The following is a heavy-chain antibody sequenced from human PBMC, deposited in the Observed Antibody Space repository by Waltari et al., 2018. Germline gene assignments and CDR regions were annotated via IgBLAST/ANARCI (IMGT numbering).Heavy chain of an antibody. CDR2: VNPNSGAT. V-gene: IGHV1-8*02. D-gene: IGHD3-3*01. CDR1: GYSFINYE. CDR3: ARGRDVFANFDYNWFDP. J-gene: IGHJ5*02. Sequence: QVQLVQSGAEVLRPGASVTVSCQASGYSFINYEINWGRQAAGQGLEWMGWVNPNSGATAYAQRFQGRITMTWDTSISTAYMELSNLRSDDTAVLYCARGRDVFANFDYNWFDPWGQGTLVTVSS.